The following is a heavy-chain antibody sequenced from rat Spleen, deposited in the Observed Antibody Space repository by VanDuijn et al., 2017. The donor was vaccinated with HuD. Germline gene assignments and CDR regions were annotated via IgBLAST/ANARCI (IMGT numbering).Heavy chain of an antibody. J-gene: IGHJ2*01. CDR2: ISYGDSSGHSST. V-gene: IGHV5-29*01. D-gene: IGHD1-9*01. CDR1: GFSLTDYS. CDR3: ARRHYGYTDYFDY. Sequence: EVQLKESGPGLVQPSQTLSLTCTVSGFSLTDYSVHWVRQAPTKGLEWVATISYGDSSGHSSTYYRDSVKGRFTISRDNAKSTLGLQMDSLRSEDTATYYCARRHYGYTDYFDYWGQGVMVTVSS.